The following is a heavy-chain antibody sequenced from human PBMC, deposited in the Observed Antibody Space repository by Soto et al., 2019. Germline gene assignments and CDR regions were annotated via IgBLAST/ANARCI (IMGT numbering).Heavy chain of an antibody. D-gene: IGHD3-10*01. CDR1: GFTVISNY. CDR3: ARDRGDY. Sequence: PGGSLRLSCAASGFTVISNYMSWVRQAPGKGLEWVSVIYSVGTTYYADSVKGRFTISRDNSENTLYPQMNSLRVEDTAVYYCARDRGDYWGQGALVTVSS. V-gene: IGHV3-53*01. J-gene: IGHJ4*02. CDR2: IYSVGTT.